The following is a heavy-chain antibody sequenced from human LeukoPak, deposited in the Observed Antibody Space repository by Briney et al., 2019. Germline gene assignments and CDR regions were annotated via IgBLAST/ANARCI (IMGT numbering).Heavy chain of an antibody. D-gene: IGHD1-26*01. J-gene: IGHJ4*02. V-gene: IGHV3-23*01. Sequence: GGSLRLSCAASGLTFSSYAMSWVRQAPGKGLEWVSSISGSGDRTHYGDSVKGRFTISRDNSKNTLYLQMNSLRAEDTAVYYCAKIGGYYNYWGQGTLVTVSS. CDR1: GLTFSSYA. CDR3: AKIGGYYNY. CDR2: ISGSGDRT.